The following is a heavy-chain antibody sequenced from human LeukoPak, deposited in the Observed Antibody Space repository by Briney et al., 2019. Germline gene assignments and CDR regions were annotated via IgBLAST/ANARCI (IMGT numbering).Heavy chain of an antibody. J-gene: IGHJ5*02. V-gene: IGHV3-48*04. CDR1: GFTFSSYI. Sequence: GGSLRLSCAAPGFTFSSYIINWVRQAPGKGLEWVSSISSSGSTIYYADSVKGRFTISRDNAKNSLYLQMNSLRAEDTAVYYCARDINHVSGAWGQGTLVTVSS. CDR2: ISSSGSTI. CDR3: ARDINHVSGA. D-gene: IGHD1-14*01.